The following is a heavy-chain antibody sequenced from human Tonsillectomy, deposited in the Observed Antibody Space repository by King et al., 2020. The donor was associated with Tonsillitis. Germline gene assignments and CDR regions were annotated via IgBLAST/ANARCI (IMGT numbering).Heavy chain of an antibody. CDR2: INYTGGT. CDR3: AGGLVGARAQH. CDR1: GGSFSGYY. J-gene: IGHJ1*01. D-gene: IGHD1-26*01. Sequence: VQLQQWGAGLLKPSETLSLTCAVSGGSFSGYYWSWFRQPPGKGLEWIGEINYTGGTSHNPSLNPSLKSRLTISVDTSNNQFSLMLTSVTAADTAVYYCAGGLVGARAQHWGQGTLVTVSS. V-gene: IGHV4-34*01.